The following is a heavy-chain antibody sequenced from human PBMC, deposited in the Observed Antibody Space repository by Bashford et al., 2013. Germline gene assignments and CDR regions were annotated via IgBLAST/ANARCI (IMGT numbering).Heavy chain of an antibody. Sequence: ASVKVSCKASGYTLSDYYMLWVRQAPGQGLEWMAIISPSGDSTTYAQKFQGRVTVTSDTSASTVYMELISLRSDDTAVYYCARDLAYGGNYFYGMDVWGQGTTVTVSS. V-gene: IGHV1-46*03. J-gene: IGHJ6*02. CDR2: ISPSGDST. CDR3: ARDLAYGGNYFYGMDV. CDR1: GYTLSDYY. D-gene: IGHD2-21*01.